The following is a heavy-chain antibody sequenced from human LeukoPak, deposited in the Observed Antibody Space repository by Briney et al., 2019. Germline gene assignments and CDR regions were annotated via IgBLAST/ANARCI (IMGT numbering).Heavy chain of an antibody. V-gene: IGHV4-61*08. D-gene: IGHD1-26*01. J-gene: IGHJ4*02. CDR2: SHYSGST. CDR1: GGSVSSGDFY. CDR3: ARHKNGGTYPIDS. Sequence: SETLSLTCTVSGGSVSSGDFYWSWIRQPPGKGLEYIGYSHYSGSTNYNPSLKSRVTISVDTSKNQFSLKLSSVTAADTAVYYCARHKNGGTYPIDSWGQGTLVTVSS.